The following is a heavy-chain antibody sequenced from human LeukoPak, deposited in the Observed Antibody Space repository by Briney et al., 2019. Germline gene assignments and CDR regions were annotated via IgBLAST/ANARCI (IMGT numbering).Heavy chain of an antibody. CDR1: GGSISSYY. D-gene: IGHD6-13*01. Sequence: PSETLSLTCTVSGGSISSYYWSWIRQPPGKGLEWIGYIYYSGSTNYNPSLKSRVTISVDKSKNQFSLKLSSVTAADTAVYYCARAPVRVAAADRWGQGTLVTVSS. J-gene: IGHJ5*02. CDR2: IYYSGST. V-gene: IGHV4-59*12. CDR3: ARAPVRVAAADR.